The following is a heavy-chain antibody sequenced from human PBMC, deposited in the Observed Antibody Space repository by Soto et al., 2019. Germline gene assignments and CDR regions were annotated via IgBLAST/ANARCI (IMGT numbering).Heavy chain of an antibody. CDR2: INAGNGDT. Sequence: ASLKVSCNASGYTFTNHAIHWVRQAPGQRLEWMGWINAGNGDTKYSQNFQGRVTFTRDSSATTAYMELSSLTSEDTAVYYCARRFTGVPVPIYDSWGEGPLVPVSS. V-gene: IGHV1-3*01. J-gene: IGHJ4*02. CDR1: GYTFTNHA. D-gene: IGHD2-2*01. CDR3: ARRFTGVPVPIYDS.